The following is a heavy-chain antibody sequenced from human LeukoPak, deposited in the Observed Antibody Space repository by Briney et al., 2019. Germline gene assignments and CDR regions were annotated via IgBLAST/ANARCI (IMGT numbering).Heavy chain of an antibody. CDR3: ASSSPGWYFDL. J-gene: IGHJ2*01. V-gene: IGHV4-59*01. CDR2: IYYSGST. CDR1: GGSISSYY. Sequence: SETLSLTCTVSGGSISSYYWSWIRQPPGKGLEWIGYIYYSGSTNYNPSLKSRVTISVDTSKNQFSLKLSSVTAADTAVYYCASSSPGWYFDLWGRGTLVTVSS. D-gene: IGHD7-27*01.